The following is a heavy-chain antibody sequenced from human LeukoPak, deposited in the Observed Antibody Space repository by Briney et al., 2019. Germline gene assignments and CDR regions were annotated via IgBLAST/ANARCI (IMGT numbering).Heavy chain of an antibody. CDR1: GGSISSYY. Sequence: SETLSLTCTVSGGSISSYYWSWIRQPPGKGLEWIGYIYYSGSTNYNPSLKSRVTISVDTSKNQFSLKLSSVTAADTAVYYCARSPPRSSTEPFDYWGQGTLVTVSS. CDR3: ARSPPRSSTEPFDY. J-gene: IGHJ4*02. CDR2: IYYSGST. D-gene: IGHD2-2*01. V-gene: IGHV4-59*01.